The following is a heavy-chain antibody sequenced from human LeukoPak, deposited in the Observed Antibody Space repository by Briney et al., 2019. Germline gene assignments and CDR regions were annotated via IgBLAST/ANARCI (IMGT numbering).Heavy chain of an antibody. CDR1: GGSISSYY. CDR2: IYYSGST. D-gene: IGHD6-19*01. V-gene: IGHV4-59*08. CDR3: ARLRPVAGYDAFDI. Sequence: SETLSLTCSVSGGSISSYYWSWIRQPPGKGLEWIGYIYYSGSTNYNPSLKSRVTMSVDTPKNQFSLKLTSVTAAGTAVYYCARLRPVAGYDAFDIWGHGTMVTVSS. J-gene: IGHJ3*02.